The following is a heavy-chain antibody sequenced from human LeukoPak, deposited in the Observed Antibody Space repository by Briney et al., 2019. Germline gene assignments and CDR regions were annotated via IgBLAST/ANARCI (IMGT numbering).Heavy chain of an antibody. V-gene: IGHV1-18*01. CDR3: ARDIWRDGGNSADY. D-gene: IGHD4-23*01. J-gene: IGHJ4*02. CDR1: GYTFSSYG. CDR2: ISAYNGNT. Sequence: VASVKVSCKASGYTFSSYGINWVRQAPGQGLEWMGWISAYNGNTNYAQNLQGRVTMTTDTSTSTAYMERRSLRSDGTAVYYCARDIWRDGGNSADYWGQGTLVTVSS.